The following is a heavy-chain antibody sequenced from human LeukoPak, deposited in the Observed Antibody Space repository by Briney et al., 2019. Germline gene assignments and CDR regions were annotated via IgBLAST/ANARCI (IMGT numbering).Heavy chain of an antibody. V-gene: IGHV3-23*01. CDR3: AKSSSGYFSSFDY. Sequence: GGSLRLSCAASGFTFSSYAMSWVRQAPGKGLEWVSVIGGRGGSTNYADSVKGRFTISRDNSKNTLYLQMNSLRAEDTAVYYCAKSSSGYFSSFDYWGQGTLVTVSS. CDR1: GFTFSSYA. D-gene: IGHD3-22*01. J-gene: IGHJ4*02. CDR2: IGGRGGST.